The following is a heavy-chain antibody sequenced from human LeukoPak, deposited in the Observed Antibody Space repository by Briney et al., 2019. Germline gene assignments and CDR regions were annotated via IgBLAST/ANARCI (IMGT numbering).Heavy chain of an antibody. CDR3: AKGRYLTIVTTFYFDY. Sequence: GGSLRLSCAASGFTFNNYGIHWVRQAPGKGLEWVSFIRYDGSNKYYADSVKGRFTISRDNSKNTLYLQMNSLKPEDTAVYYCAKGRYLTIVTTFYFDYWGQGTLVTVSS. D-gene: IGHD4-17*01. CDR2: IRYDGSNK. V-gene: IGHV3-30*02. J-gene: IGHJ4*02. CDR1: GFTFNNYG.